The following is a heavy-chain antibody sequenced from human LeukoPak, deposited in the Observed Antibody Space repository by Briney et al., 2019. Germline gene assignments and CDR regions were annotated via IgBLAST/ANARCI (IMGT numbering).Heavy chain of an antibody. CDR3: ARGRGMITFGGVIVPIDY. CDR2: ISYDGSDK. CDR1: GFTFGSFA. V-gene: IGHV3-30*04. D-gene: IGHD3-16*02. Sequence: PGGSLRLSCAASGFTFGSFAIHWVRQAPVKGLEWVALISYDGSDKYYADSVKGRFTTSRDNSKNTLYLQMNSLRAEDTAVYYCARGRGMITFGGVIVPIDYWGQGTLVTVSS. J-gene: IGHJ4*02.